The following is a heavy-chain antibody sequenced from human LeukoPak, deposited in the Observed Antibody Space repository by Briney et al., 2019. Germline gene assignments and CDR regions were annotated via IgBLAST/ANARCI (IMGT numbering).Heavy chain of an antibody. Sequence: GGSLRLSCAASGFTFSDYYMTWIRQAPGKGLEWVSYISSSGSIIYYADSVKGRFTISRDNAKNSLYLQMNSLGAEDTAVYYCARDTLNYYDSSGYYLDFDYWGQGTLVTVSS. V-gene: IGHV3-11*04. CDR3: ARDTLNYYDSSGYYLDFDY. J-gene: IGHJ4*02. CDR1: GFTFSDYY. D-gene: IGHD3-22*01. CDR2: ISSSGSII.